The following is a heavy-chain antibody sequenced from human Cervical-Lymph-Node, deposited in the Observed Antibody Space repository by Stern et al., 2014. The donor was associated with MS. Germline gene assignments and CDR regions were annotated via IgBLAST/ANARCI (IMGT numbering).Heavy chain of an antibody. D-gene: IGHD3-10*02. Sequence: QLVESGGGLVQPGRSLRLSCAASGFTFDDYAMHWVRQAPGKGLEWVSGITWNSGSIGYADSVKGRFTISRDNAKNSLYLQMNNLRAEDTALYYCAKDIVSVFGELLGMGVWGQGTTVTVSS. CDR3: AKDIVSVFGELLGMGV. CDR2: ITWNSGSI. J-gene: IGHJ6*02. V-gene: IGHV3-9*01. CDR1: GFTFDDYA.